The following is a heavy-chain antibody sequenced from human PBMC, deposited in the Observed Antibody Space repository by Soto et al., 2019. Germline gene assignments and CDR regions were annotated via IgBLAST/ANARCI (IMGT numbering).Heavy chain of an antibody. CDR2: IYYSGTT. Sequence: SETLSLTCTVSGGSISIVDYYWSLIRQHPGKGLELIGYIYYSGTTFYTPSLKSRLTTSVDTSQNQSSLMLSSVTAADTAVYYCARAAIYCSSTSCYTGAFDIWGRGTMVTVSS. D-gene: IGHD2-2*02. V-gene: IGHV4-31*03. CDR3: ARAAIYCSSTSCYTGAFDI. CDR1: GGSISIVDYY. J-gene: IGHJ3*02.